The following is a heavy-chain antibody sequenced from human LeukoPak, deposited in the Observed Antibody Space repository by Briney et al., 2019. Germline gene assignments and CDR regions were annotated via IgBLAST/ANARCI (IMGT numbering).Heavy chain of an antibody. J-gene: IGHJ4*02. CDR3: ARGFSCRGIAVAGFDY. D-gene: IGHD6-19*01. Sequence: PSETLSLTCTVSGGSISSHYWSWIRQPPGKGLEWIGYIYYSGSTNYNPSLKSRVTISVDTSKNQFSLKLSSVTAADTAVYYCARGFSCRGIAVAGFDYWGQGTLVTVSS. CDR1: GGSISSHY. CDR2: IYYSGST. V-gene: IGHV4-59*11.